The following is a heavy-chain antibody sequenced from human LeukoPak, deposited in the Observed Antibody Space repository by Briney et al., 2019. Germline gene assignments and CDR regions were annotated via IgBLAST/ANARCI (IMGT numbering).Heavy chain of an antibody. Sequence: SETLSLTXAVYGGSFSGYYWSWICQPPGKGLEWIGEINHSGSTNYNPSLKSRVTISVDTSKNQFSLKLSSVTAADTAVYYCAIPVSGSSGWYYNYWGQGTLVTVSS. CDR3: AIPVSGSSGWYYNY. CDR1: GGSFSGYY. CDR2: INHSGST. J-gene: IGHJ4*02. D-gene: IGHD6-19*01. V-gene: IGHV4-34*01.